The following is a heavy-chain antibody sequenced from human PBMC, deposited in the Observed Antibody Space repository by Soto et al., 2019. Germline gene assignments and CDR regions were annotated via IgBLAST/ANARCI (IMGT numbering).Heavy chain of an antibody. CDR2: IYYSGST. V-gene: IGHV4-39*01. D-gene: IGHD3-10*01. CDR1: GGSISSSSYY. CDR3: AGSMVRGVIITDYFDY. J-gene: IGHJ4*02. Sequence: SETLSLTCTVSGGSISSSSYYWGWIRQPPGKGLEWIGSIYYSGSTYYNPSLKSRVTISVDTSKNQFSLKLSSVTAADTAVYYCAGSMVRGVIITDYFDYWGQGTLVTVSS.